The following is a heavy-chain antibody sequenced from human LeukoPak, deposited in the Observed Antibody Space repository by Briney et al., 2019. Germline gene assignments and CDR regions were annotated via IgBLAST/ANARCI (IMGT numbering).Heavy chain of an antibody. CDR1: GGTFSSYA. CDR2: IIPIFGTA. Sequence: SVKVSCKASGGTFSSYAISWVRQAPGQGLEWMGGIIPIFGTANYAQEFQGRVTITADESTSTAYMELSSLRSEDTAVYYCARVPGYSGYDYWYYFDYWGQGTLVTVSS. J-gene: IGHJ4*02. V-gene: IGHV1-69*01. CDR3: ARVPGYSGYDYWYYFDY. D-gene: IGHD5-12*01.